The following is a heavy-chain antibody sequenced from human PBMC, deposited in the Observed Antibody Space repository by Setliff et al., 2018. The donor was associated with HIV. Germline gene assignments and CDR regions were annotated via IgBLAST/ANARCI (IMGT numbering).Heavy chain of an antibody. CDR1: GYSISSGHY. V-gene: IGHV4-38-2*01. D-gene: IGHD3-9*01. CDR3: TRHGAYYEFLTYYYPRYSFDS. CDR2: VSPGGTT. Sequence: PSETLSLTCAVSGYSISSGHYWGWIRQPPGEGLEWIGSVSPGGTTYYNPSLKSRVTISLDTSKSQFSLKLSSVTAADTAVYYCTRHGAYYEFLTYYYPRYSFDSWGQGTLVTVSS. J-gene: IGHJ4*02.